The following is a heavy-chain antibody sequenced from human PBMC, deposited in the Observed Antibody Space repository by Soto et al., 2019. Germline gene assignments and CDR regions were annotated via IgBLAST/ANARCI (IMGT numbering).Heavy chain of an antibody. CDR3: ARDFAYFDS. CDR1: GGSFNSGSYS. Sequence: SETLSLTCTVSGGSFNSGSYSWIWIRQPPGKGLEWIGYVYHTGRTSYNPSLKSRVSISMDTSKNQFSLNLGSVTAADTAVYFCARDFAYFDSWGQGTLVTVSS. CDR2: VYHTGRT. V-gene: IGHV4-61*01. J-gene: IGHJ4*02. D-gene: IGHD3-3*01.